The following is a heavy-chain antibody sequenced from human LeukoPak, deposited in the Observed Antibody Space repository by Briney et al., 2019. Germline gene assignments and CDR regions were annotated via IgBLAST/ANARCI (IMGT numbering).Heavy chain of an antibody. D-gene: IGHD2-2*01. V-gene: IGHV4-34*01. CDR3: ARAPKTIVVVPAAIRAPAACYYIDV. J-gene: IGHJ6*03. CDR1: GGSFSGYY. CDR2: INHSGST. Sequence: SETLSLTCAVYGGSFSGYYWSWIRQPPGKGLEWIGEINHSGSTNYNPSLKSRVTISVDTSKNQFPLKLSSVTAADTAVYYCARAPKTIVVVPAAIRAPAACYYIDVWGKGTTVTVSS.